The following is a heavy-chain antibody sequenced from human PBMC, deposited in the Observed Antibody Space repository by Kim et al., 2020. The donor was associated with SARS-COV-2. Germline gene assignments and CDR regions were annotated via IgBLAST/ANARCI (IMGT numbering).Heavy chain of an antibody. CDR2: ISGSGGST. V-gene: IGHV3-23*01. CDR3: ANGGITFGGVIVHDAFDI. CDR1: GFTFSSYA. D-gene: IGHD3-16*02. Sequence: GGSLRLSCAASGFTFSSYAMSWVRQAPGKGLEWVSAISGSGGSTYYADSVKGRFTISRDNSKNTLYLQMNSLRAEDTAVYYCANGGITFGGVIVHDAFDIWGQGTMVTVSS. J-gene: IGHJ3*02.